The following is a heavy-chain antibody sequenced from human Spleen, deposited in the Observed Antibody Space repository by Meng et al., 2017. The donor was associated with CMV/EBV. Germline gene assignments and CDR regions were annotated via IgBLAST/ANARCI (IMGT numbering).Heavy chain of an antibody. CDR2: ISSSSSHI. CDR3: AKDRRRITIFGPRTPFDY. J-gene: IGHJ4*02. D-gene: IGHD3-3*01. Sequence: GESLKISCAASGFSFSSYSLNWVRQAPGKGLEWVSSISSSSSHIYYTDSVKGRFTISRDNAKNSLYLQMNSLRAEDTAVYYCAKDRRRITIFGPRTPFDYWGQGTLVTVSS. V-gene: IGHV3-21*01. CDR1: GFSFSSYS.